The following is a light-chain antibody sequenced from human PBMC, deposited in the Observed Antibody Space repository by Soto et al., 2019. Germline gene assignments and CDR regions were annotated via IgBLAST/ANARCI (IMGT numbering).Light chain of an antibody. CDR2: AAS. CDR1: QGISSY. Sequence: DIQLTQSPSSLSASVGDRVTITCRASQGISSYLAWYQQKPGKAPKLLIYAASTLQSGVPSRFSGSGSGTDFTLTISSLQPDDFATYYCQQYETFSGTFGPGTKVDTK. V-gene: IGKV1-9*01. CDR3: QQYETFSGT. J-gene: IGKJ1*01.